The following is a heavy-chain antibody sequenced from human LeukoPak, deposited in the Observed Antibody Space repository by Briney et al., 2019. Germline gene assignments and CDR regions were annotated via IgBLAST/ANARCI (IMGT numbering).Heavy chain of an antibody. J-gene: IGHJ4*02. CDR1: GFTFSNYG. CDR3: ARVRDISGHWGFLDY. Sequence: GGSLRLSCAASGFTFSNYGMHWVRQAPGKGLEWVAAISYDGSNQYYADSVKGRFTISRDNAKNTLYLQMNSLRAEDTAVFYCARVRDISGHWGFLDYWGQGTLVTVSS. V-gene: IGHV3-30*03. D-gene: IGHD6-19*01. CDR2: ISYDGSNQ.